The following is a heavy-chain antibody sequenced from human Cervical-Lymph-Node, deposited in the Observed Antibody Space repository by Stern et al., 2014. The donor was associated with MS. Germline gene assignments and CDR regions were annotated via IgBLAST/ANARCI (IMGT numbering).Heavy chain of an antibody. D-gene: IGHD5-18*01. J-gene: IGHJ4*02. CDR1: GGTFSSYA. Sequence: VQLVASGAEVKKPGSSVKVSCKASGGTFSSYAFSWVRQAPGHGLAGMGGIMPTFGTPKYGQKFQGRVTITADESTTTVYMELSSLRSEDMAIFYCARGRAYSFGDFDYWGQGTLVTVSS. CDR2: IMPTFGTP. CDR3: ARGRAYSFGDFDY. V-gene: IGHV1-69*01.